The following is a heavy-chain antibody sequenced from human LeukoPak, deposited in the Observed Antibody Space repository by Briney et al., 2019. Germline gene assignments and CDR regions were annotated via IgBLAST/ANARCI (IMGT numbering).Heavy chain of an antibody. V-gene: IGHV3-30*18. Sequence: GGSLRLSCAASGFTFSSYGMHWVRQAPGKGLEWVAVISYDGSNKYYADSVKGRFTISRDNSKDTLYLQMNSLRAEDTAVYYCAKNHDYSNCVEPGRYYYYVMDVWGQGTTVTVSS. CDR2: ISYDGSNK. D-gene: IGHD4-11*01. J-gene: IGHJ6*02. CDR3: AKNHDYSNCVEPGRYYYYVMDV. CDR1: GFTFSSYG.